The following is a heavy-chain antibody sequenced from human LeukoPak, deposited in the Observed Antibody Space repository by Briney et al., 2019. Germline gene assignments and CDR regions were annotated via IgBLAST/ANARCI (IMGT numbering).Heavy chain of an antibody. J-gene: IGHJ3*02. CDR2: ISAYNGNT. D-gene: IGHD1-26*01. V-gene: IGHV1-18*01. CDR3: ASSVGATWTGDAFDI. Sequence: ASVKVSCKASGYTFTSYGISWVRQAPGQGLEWMGWISAYNGNTNYAQKLQGRVTMTTDTSTSAAYMELRSLRSDDTAVYYCASSVGATWTGDAFDIWGQGTMVTVPS. CDR1: GYTFTSYG.